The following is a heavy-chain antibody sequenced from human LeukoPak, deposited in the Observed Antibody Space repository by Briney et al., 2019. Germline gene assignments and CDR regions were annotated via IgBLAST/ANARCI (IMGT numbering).Heavy chain of an antibody. CDR2: MNPNSGNT. Sequence: GASVKVSCKASGYTFTSYDINWVRQATGQGLEWMGWMNPNSGNTGYAQKFQGRVTMTRNTSISTAYMELSSLRSEDTAVYYCARVVTRSIAARQKRKTTGGPDYWGQGTLVTVSS. D-gene: IGHD6-6*01. V-gene: IGHV1-8*01. J-gene: IGHJ4*02. CDR1: GYTFTSYD. CDR3: ARVVTRSIAARQKRKTTGGPDY.